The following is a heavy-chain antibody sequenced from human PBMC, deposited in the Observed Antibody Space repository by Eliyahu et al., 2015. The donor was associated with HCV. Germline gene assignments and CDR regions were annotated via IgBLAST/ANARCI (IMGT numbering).Heavy chain of an antibody. V-gene: IGHV3-11*05. J-gene: IGHJ1*01. D-gene: IGHD4-17*01. CDR1: GFTFSDYY. CDR2: ISSSSSFT. Sequence: QVQLVESGGGLVKPGGSLRLSCATSGFTFSDYYMSWIRQAPGKGLEWVSYISSSSSFTNYAGSVKGRFTISRDNAKNSLFLQMNSLRAEDTAVYFCARDRDGDYGWGSLAEYFLSLGPGHPGHRLL. CDR3: ARDRDGDYGWGSLAEYFLS.